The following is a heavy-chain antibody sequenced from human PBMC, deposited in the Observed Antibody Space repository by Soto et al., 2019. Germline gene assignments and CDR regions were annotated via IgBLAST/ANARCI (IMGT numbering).Heavy chain of an antibody. CDR2: INHSGST. CDR1: GGSFRDYY. Sequence: QVQLQQWGAGLLKPSETLSLTCVVYGGSFRDYYWSWIRQPPGKGLEWIGEINHSGSTNDNPSLKSRLTISIDTSKNPFSLNLSSLTAADTAVYYGTRRGSYFFPYFDSWGQGTLVTVSS. V-gene: IGHV4-34*01. J-gene: IGHJ4*02. D-gene: IGHD1-26*01. CDR3: TRRGSYFFPYFDS.